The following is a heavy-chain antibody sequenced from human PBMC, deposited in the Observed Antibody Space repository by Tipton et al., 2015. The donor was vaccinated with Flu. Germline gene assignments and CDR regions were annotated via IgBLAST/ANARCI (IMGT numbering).Heavy chain of an antibody. CDR1: GGSISSGGYY. J-gene: IGHJ3*01. CDR2: SYYSGST. CDR3: ARAPGWGTSPTYAFDV. V-gene: IGHV4-31*03. D-gene: IGHD7-27*01. Sequence: LRLSCTVSGGSISSGGYYWSWIRQHPGKGLEWIGYSYYSGSTYYNPSLKCRVTISVDTSKTQFSLKLSSVTAADTAVYSCARAPGWGTSPTYAFDVWGQGTMVIVSS.